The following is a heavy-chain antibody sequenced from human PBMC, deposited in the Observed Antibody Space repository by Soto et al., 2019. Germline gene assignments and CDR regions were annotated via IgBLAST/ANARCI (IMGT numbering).Heavy chain of an antibody. D-gene: IGHD3-9*01. V-gene: IGHV3-30*18. CDR3: AKERGPDDDSQYEDWFDHGMDV. CDR2: ISYDGSKA. Sequence: QVQLVESGGGVVQPGKSLRLSCAPSGFVFGDYAMHWVRQAPGQGLEWVAFISYDGSKAYYADSVKGRFTISRDKSKHTLYLQMDSLRVDDTAVYFCAKERGPDDDSQYEDWFDHGMDVWGQGTTVTVSS. J-gene: IGHJ6*02. CDR1: GFVFGDYA.